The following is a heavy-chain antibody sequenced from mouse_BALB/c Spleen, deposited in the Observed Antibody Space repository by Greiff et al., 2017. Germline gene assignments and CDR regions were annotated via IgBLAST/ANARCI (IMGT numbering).Heavy chain of an antibody. CDR3: VRDGYGNYGWFAY. CDR2: IWTGGGT. D-gene: IGHD2-10*02. Sequence: QVQLQQSGPGLVAPSQSLSITCTVSGFSLTSYDISWIRQPPGKGLEWLGVIWTGGGTNYNSAFMSRLSISKDNSKSQVFLKMNSLQTDDTAIYYCVRDGYGNYGWFAYWGQGTLVTVSA. V-gene: IGHV2-9-2*01. CDR1: GFSLTSYD. J-gene: IGHJ3*01.